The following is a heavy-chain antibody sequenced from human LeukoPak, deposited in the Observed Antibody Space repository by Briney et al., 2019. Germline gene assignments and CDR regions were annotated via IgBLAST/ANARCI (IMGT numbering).Heavy chain of an antibody. CDR1: GGSISSYY. CDR2: IYYSGST. J-gene: IGHJ6*02. Sequence: PSETLSLTCTVSGGSISSYYWSWIRQPPGKGLEWIGYIYYSGSTNYNPSLKSQVAISVDTSKNQFSLKLSSVTAADTAVYYCARGEYYYYGMDVWGQGTTVTVSS. V-gene: IGHV4-59*01. CDR3: ARGEYYYYGMDV.